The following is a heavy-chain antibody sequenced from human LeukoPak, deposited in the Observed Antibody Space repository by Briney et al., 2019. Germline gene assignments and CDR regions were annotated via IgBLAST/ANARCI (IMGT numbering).Heavy chain of an antibody. V-gene: IGHV1-46*01. CDR2: INPSGGTT. D-gene: IGHD6-19*01. CDR1: GYTFTSYY. J-gene: IGHJ4*02. Sequence: AASVKVPCKAAGYTFTSYYMHWVRQAPGQRLEWMGRINPSGGTTTYAQKFQGRVTMTGDTSASTVHMELSSLRPEDTAVYYCASHSSGWQQTFFDYWGQGTLVTVSS. CDR3: ASHSSGWQQTFFDY.